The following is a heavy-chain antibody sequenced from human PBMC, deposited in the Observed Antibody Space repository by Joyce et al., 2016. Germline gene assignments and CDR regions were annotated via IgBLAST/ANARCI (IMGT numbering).Heavy chain of an antibody. V-gene: IGHV3-53*01. Sequence: EVQLVESGGGLIQPGWSLRLSCAASGFTVSGDFMAWVRQAPGKWLEWVSVIYSGGSTYFADSVKGRFTISRDNSKNTLYLQMNSLRAEDTAVYYCASGLMATIGGDALDFWGQGTMVTVSS. CDR3: ASGLMATIGGDALDF. J-gene: IGHJ3*01. D-gene: IGHD5-24*01. CDR1: GFTVSGDF. CDR2: IYSGGST.